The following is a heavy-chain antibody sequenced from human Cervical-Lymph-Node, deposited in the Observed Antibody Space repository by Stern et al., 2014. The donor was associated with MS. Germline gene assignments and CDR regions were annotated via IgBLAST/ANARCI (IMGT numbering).Heavy chain of an antibody. CDR3: ARQPDYSDFLDF. J-gene: IGHJ4*02. Sequence: QVQLVQSGAEVKKPGASMTISCKTSGYNFIDHAIHWVRQAPGQRLEWMGWIHGGPGTTKYSQKFQCIVSFTSDKAASAAYMDLSSLSPDDTAVYYCARQPDYSDFLDFWGQGTLVTVSS. V-gene: IGHV1-3*01. CDR2: IHGGPGTT. D-gene: IGHD4-11*01. CDR1: GYNFIDHA.